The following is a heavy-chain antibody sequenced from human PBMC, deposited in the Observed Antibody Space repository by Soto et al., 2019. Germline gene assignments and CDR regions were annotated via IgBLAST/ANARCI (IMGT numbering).Heavy chain of an antibody. J-gene: IGHJ6*02. CDR2: INHSGST. Sequence: SETLSLTCAVYGGSFSGYYWSWIRQPPGKGLEWIGEINHSGSTNYNPSLKSRVTISVDTSKNQFSLKLSSVTAADTAVYYCASPSIAAAGKNYYYYYGMDVWGQGTTVTVSS. D-gene: IGHD6-13*01. CDR1: GGSFSGYY. V-gene: IGHV4-34*01. CDR3: ASPSIAAAGKNYYYYYGMDV.